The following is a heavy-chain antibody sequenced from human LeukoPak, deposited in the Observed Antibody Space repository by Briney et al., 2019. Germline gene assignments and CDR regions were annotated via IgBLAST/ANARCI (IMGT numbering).Heavy chain of an antibody. D-gene: IGHD5-24*01. CDR1: GYTFTGYY. J-gene: IGHJ4*02. CDR3: ARRGNGYSPFDY. Sequence: ASVKVSCKASGYTFTGYYMHWVRQAPGQGLEWMGWINPNSGGTNYAQKFQGRVTMTRDTSISTAYMELSRLRSEDTAVYYCARRGNGYSPFDYWGQGTLVTVSS. V-gene: IGHV1-2*02. CDR2: INPNSGGT.